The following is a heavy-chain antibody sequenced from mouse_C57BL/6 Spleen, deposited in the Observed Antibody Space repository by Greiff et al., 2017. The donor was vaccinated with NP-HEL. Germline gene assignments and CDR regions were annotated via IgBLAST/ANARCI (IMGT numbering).Heavy chain of an antibody. CDR1: GFTFSDYG. CDR3: ARAPGGYYAMDY. CDR2: ISSGSSTI. J-gene: IGHJ4*01. Sequence: EVQLVESGGGLVKPGGSLKLSCAASGFTFSDYGMHWVRQAPEKGLEWVAYISSGSSTIYYADTVKGRFTISRDNAQNTLFLQMTSLRSEDTAMYYCARAPGGYYAMDYWGQGTSVTVSS. V-gene: IGHV5-17*01.